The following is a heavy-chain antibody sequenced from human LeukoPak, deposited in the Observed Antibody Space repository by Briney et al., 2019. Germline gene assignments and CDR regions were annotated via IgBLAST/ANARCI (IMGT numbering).Heavy chain of an antibody. J-gene: IGHJ3*02. Sequence: SGGSLRLSCAASGFTVSSNYMSWVRQAPGKGLEWVSVIYSGGSTYYADSVKGRFTISRDNSKNTLYLQMNSLRAEDTAVYYCARVGAAAVQAFDIWGQGTMVTVSS. CDR3: ARVGAAAVQAFDI. CDR1: GFTVSSNY. V-gene: IGHV3-66*01. D-gene: IGHD6-13*01. CDR2: IYSGGST.